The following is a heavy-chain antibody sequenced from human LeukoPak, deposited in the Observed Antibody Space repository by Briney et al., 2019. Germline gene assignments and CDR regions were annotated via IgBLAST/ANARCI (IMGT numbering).Heavy chain of an antibody. D-gene: IGHD3-3*01. CDR1: GFTFSSYW. J-gene: IGHJ3*02. Sequence: GGPLRLSCAASGFTFSSYWMHWVRQAPGKGLVWVSRINSDGNSTSYADSVKGRFTISRDNAKNTLYLQMNSLRAEDTAVYYCARNEDFWSGYYDAFDIWGQGTMVIVSS. CDR2: INSDGNST. CDR3: ARNEDFWSGYYDAFDI. V-gene: IGHV3-74*01.